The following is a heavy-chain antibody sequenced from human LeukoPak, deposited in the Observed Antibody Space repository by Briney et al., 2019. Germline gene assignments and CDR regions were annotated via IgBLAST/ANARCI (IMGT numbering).Heavy chain of an antibody. CDR3: ARGGTNYYYMDV. D-gene: IGHD1/OR15-1a*01. Sequence: GGSLRLSYAASGFTFTSYAMSWVRQAPGKGLEWVSALSGSGDRTFYVDSVKGRFTVSRDNSKNTLYLQMDSLRVDDTTLYYCARGGTNYYYMDVWGNGTTVTVSS. CDR1: GFTFTSYA. CDR2: LSGSGDRT. V-gene: IGHV3-23*01. J-gene: IGHJ6*03.